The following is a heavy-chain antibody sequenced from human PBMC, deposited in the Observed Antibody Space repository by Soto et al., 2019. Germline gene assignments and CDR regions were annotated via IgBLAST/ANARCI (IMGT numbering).Heavy chain of an antibody. CDR3: ARGGSLGFYYYYGMDV. D-gene: IGHD3-16*01. CDR2: IGTAGDT. Sequence: GSLRLSCAASGFTFSSYDMHWVRQATGKGLEWVSAIGTAGDTYYPGSVKGRFTISRENAKNSLYLQMNSLRAGDTAVYYCARGGSLGFYYYYGMDVWGQGTTVTVSS. J-gene: IGHJ6*02. V-gene: IGHV3-13*01. CDR1: GFTFSSYD.